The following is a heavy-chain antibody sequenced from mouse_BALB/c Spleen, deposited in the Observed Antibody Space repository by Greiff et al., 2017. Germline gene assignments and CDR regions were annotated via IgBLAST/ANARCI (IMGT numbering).Heavy chain of an antibody. CDR3: AGYSLLRSWFAY. D-gene: IGHD1-2*01. CDR2: INSNGGST. J-gene: IGHJ3*01. V-gene: IGHV5-6-3*01. Sequence: EVQLQESGGGLVQPGGSLKLSCAASGFTFSSYGMSWVRQTPDKRLELVATINSNGGSTYYPDSVKGRFTISRDNAKNTLYLQMSSLKSEDTAMYYCAGYSLLRSWFAYWGQGTLVTVSA. CDR1: GFTFSSYG.